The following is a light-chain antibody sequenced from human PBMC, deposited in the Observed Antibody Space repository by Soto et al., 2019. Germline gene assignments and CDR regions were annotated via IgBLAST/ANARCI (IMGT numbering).Light chain of an antibody. J-gene: IGKJ2*01. CDR2: GGS. CDR1: QIVNSHS. Sequence: EVVLTQSPGTLTWSPGERATLSCRASQIVNSHSLAWYQQKPGKAPRLLLYGGSSRAPGIPDRFSGSESGTHFTVTIARLAAEDFALYYWQLSDARYTFGQGAKLEI. CDR3: QLSDARYT. V-gene: IGKV3-20*01.